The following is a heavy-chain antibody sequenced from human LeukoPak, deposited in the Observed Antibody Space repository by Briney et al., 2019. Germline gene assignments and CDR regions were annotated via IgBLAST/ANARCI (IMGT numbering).Heavy chain of an antibody. CDR3: ARELGYCSSTSCYNWFDP. V-gene: IGHV4-61*05. D-gene: IGHD2-2*01. Sequence: PSETLSLTCTVSGGSISSSSYYWGWIRQPPGMGLEWIGYIYYSGSTNYNPSLKSRVTISVDTSKNQFSLKLSSVTAADTAVYYCARELGYCSSTSCYNWFDPWGQGTLVTVSS. CDR2: IYYSGST. J-gene: IGHJ5*02. CDR1: GGSISSSSYY.